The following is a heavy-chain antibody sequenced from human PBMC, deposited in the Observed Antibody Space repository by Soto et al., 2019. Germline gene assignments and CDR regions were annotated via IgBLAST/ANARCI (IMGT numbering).Heavy chain of an antibody. J-gene: IGHJ4*02. CDR1: GGSISSSSYY. V-gene: IGHV4-39*01. CDR2: IYYSGST. CDR3: ARLGGGYSYGYPFDY. D-gene: IGHD5-18*01. Sequence: QLQLQESGPGLVKPSETLSLTCTVSGGSISSSSYYWGWIRQPPGKGLEWIGSIYYSGSTYYNPSIKSRVTISVDTSKNQFSLKLSSVTAADTAVYYCARLGGGYSYGYPFDYWGQGTLVTVSS.